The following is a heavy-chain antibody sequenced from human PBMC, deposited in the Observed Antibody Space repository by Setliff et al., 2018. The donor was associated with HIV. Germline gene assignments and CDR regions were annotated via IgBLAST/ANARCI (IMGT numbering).Heavy chain of an antibody. CDR1: GDSIDTSYYY. CDR3: ARSGSGWFLSY. J-gene: IGHJ4*02. CDR2: IYHSGST. Sequence: SETLSLTCTVSGDSIDTSYYYWGWIRQPPGKGLEWIGTIYHSGSTYYNPSLQSRVTISIDTSKNQFSLKLSSVTAADTAVYYCARSGSGWFLSYWGQGTLVTVSS. V-gene: IGHV4-39*07. D-gene: IGHD6-13*01.